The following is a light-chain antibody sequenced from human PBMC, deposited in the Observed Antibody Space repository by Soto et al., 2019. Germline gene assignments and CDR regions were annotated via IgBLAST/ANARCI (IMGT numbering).Light chain of an antibody. Sequence: DIQMTQSPSSLSASVGDRVTITCRASQNIGNYLHWYQQKPGKAPKLLIYAVSNLQTGVPSRFSGSGPGTDFTLTISSLQPEDFATFYGQQSYNGPTWTFGQGTKVEIK. V-gene: IGKV1-39*01. CDR3: QQSYNGPTWT. J-gene: IGKJ1*01. CDR2: AVS. CDR1: QNIGNY.